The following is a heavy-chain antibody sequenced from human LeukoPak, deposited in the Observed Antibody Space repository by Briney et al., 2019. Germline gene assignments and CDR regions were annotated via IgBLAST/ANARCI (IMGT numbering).Heavy chain of an antibody. V-gene: IGHV1-24*01. J-gene: IGHJ4*02. Sequence: AASVKVSCKASGYTLTELSMHWVRQAPGKGLEWMGGFDPEDGETIYAQKFQGRVTMTEDTSTDTAYMELSSLRSEDTAVYYCATGSHYYYDSSGYSFDYWGQGTLVTVSS. CDR1: GYTLTELS. CDR3: ATGSHYYYDSSGYSFDY. CDR2: FDPEDGET. D-gene: IGHD3-22*01.